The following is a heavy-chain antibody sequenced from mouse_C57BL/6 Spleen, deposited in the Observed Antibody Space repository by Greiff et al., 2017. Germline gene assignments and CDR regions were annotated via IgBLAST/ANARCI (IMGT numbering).Heavy chain of an antibody. Sequence: VQLQQSGPELVKPGASVKISCKASGYAFSSSWMNWVKQRPGKGLEWIGRIYPGDGDTNYNGKFKGEATLTADKSSSTAYMQLSSLTSEDSAVYFCARDDYSNYVSRFAYWGQGTLVTVSA. J-gene: IGHJ3*01. CDR1: GYAFSSSW. V-gene: IGHV1-82*01. CDR2: IYPGDGDT. D-gene: IGHD2-5*01. CDR3: ARDDYSNYVSRFAY.